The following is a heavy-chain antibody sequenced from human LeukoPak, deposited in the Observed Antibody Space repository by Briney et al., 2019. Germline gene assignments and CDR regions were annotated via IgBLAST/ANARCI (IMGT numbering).Heavy chain of an antibody. V-gene: IGHV7-4-1*02. D-gene: IGHD3-22*01. CDR2: INTYTGNP. CDR1: GYTFTSYA. J-gene: IGHJ4*02. CDR3: ARGGLGSSGYYFFDY. Sequence: ASVKVSCKASGYTFTSYAMNWVRQAPGQGHEWMGWINTYTGNPTYAQGFTGRFVFSLDTSVSTAYLQISSLKDEDTAVYYCARGGLGSSGYYFFDYWGQGTLVTVSS.